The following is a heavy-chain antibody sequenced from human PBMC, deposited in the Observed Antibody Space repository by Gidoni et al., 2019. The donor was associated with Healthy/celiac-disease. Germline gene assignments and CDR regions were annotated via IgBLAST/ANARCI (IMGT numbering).Heavy chain of an antibody. CDR2: IKQDGSEK. CDR3: ARERYGSGSYSY. CDR1: GFPFSSYW. J-gene: IGHJ4*02. Sequence: EVQLVESGGGLVQPGGSLRLSCAASGFPFSSYWMSWVRQAPGKGLEWVANIKQDGSEKYYVDSVKGRFTISRDNAKNSLYLQMNSLRAEDTAVYYCARERYGSGSYSYWGQGTLVTVSS. D-gene: IGHD3-10*01. V-gene: IGHV3-7*01.